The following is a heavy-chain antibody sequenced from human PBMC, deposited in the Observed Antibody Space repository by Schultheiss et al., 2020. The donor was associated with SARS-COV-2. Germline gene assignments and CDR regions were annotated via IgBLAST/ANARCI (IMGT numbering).Heavy chain of an antibody. CDR2: IYYSGST. J-gene: IGHJ4*02. CDR1: GGSISSYY. D-gene: IGHD6-19*01. Sequence: SETLSLTCTVSGGSISSYYWSWIRQPPGKGLEWIGSIYYSGSTNYNPSLKSRVTMSVDTSKNQFSLKLSSVTAADTAVYYCARSGYSSGWYYFDYWGQGTLVTVSS. CDR3: ARSGYSSGWYYFDY. V-gene: IGHV4-59*08.